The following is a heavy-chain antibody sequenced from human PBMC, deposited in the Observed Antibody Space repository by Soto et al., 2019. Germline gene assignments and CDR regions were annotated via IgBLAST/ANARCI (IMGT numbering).Heavy chain of an antibody. Sequence: PAETLSLTCAVSGVSITGYYWSWIRQPPGKTLEWIGYVYHSGTTTYNPSLKSRVSISVDTSKNQFSLRLTSVIAADTAVYYCARDMPYGAGSLAGCDYWGQGILVTVSS. V-gene: IGHV4-59*01. J-gene: IGHJ4*02. D-gene: IGHD1-26*01. CDR3: ARDMPYGAGSLAGCDY. CDR2: VYHSGTT. CDR1: GVSITGYY.